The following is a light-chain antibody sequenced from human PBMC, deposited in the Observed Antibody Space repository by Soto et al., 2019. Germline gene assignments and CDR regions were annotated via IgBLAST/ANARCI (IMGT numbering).Light chain of an antibody. J-gene: IGKJ5*01. CDR3: HQRNT. CDR1: QSVSTY. V-gene: IGKV3-11*01. Sequence: VLTQSPVTLSLSPGDRATLSCRASQSVSTYLAWYRQVPGQPPRLLIYDTTNRAAGIPPRFSGSRSGTDFTLTISSVEPEDFALYYVHQRNTFGQGTPLEIK. CDR2: DTT.